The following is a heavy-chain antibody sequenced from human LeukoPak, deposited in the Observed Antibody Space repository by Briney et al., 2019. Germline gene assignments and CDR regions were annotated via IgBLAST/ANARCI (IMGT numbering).Heavy chain of an antibody. V-gene: IGHV1-46*01. J-gene: IGHJ4*02. CDR1: GYTFTSYY. D-gene: IGHD3-22*01. CDR3: ARSKYSSGYYYCLNY. Sequence: KPGGSLRLSCAASGYTFTSYYMHWVRQAPGQGLEWMGIINPSGGSTSYAQKFQGRVTMTRDMSTSTVYMELSSLRSEDTAVYYCARSKYSSGYYYCLNYWGQGTLVTVSS. CDR2: INPSGGST.